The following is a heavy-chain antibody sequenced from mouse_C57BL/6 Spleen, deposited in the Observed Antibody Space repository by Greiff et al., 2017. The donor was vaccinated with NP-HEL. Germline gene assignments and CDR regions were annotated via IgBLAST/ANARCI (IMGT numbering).Heavy chain of an antibody. CDR3: ARSAYYSNPAWFAY. J-gene: IGHJ3*01. Sequence: VQLKESGPVLVKPGASVKMSCKASGYTFTDYYMNWVKQSHGKSLEWIGVINPYNGGTSYNQKFKGKATLTVDKSSSTAYMELNSLTSEDSAVYYCARSAYYSNPAWFAYWGQGTLVTVSA. D-gene: IGHD2-5*01. V-gene: IGHV1-19*01. CDR2: INPYNGGT. CDR1: GYTFTDYY.